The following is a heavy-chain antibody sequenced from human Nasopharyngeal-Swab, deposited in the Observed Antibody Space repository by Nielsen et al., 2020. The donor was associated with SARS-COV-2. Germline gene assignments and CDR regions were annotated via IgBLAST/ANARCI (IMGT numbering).Heavy chain of an antibody. Sequence: GESLKISCAASGFTFSSYWMSWVRQAPGKGLEWVASIKQDGSEKYYVDSVKGRFTISRDNAKNSLYLQMNSLRAEDMAVYYCAKRGYSYVNKFDLWGQGTLVTVSS. CDR2: IKQDGSEK. V-gene: IGHV3-7*03. CDR1: GFTFSSYW. J-gene: IGHJ4*02. CDR3: AKRGYSYVNKFDL. D-gene: IGHD5-18*01.